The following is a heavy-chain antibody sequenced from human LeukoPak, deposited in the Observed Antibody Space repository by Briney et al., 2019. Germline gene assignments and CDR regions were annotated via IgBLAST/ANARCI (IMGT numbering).Heavy chain of an antibody. D-gene: IGHD3-10*01. CDR2: ISGSGGST. CDR1: GFTFSSYA. V-gene: IGHV3-23*01. CDR3: AKSNSDYYGSGSYYKGPNYFDY. Sequence: GGSLRLSCAASGFTFSSYAMSWVRQAPGKGLEWVSAISGSGGSTYYADSVKGRFTISRDNSKNTLYLQMNSLRAEDTAVYYCAKSNSDYYGSGSYYKGPNYFDYWGQGTLVTVSS. J-gene: IGHJ4*02.